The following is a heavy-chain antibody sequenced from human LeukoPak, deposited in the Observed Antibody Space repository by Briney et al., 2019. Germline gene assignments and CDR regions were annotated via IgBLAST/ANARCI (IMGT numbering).Heavy chain of an antibody. CDR2: INPNSGGA. V-gene: IGHV1-2*06. CDR3: ARDSGYSSSWHAT. CDR1: GYTFTGYY. D-gene: IGHD6-13*01. J-gene: IGHJ5*02. Sequence: ASVKVSCKASGYTFTGYYMHWVRQAPGQGLEWMGRINPNSGGADYAQKFQGRVSMTRDTSISTAYMELSSLRSDDTAVYYCARDSGYSSSWHATWGQGTLVTVSS.